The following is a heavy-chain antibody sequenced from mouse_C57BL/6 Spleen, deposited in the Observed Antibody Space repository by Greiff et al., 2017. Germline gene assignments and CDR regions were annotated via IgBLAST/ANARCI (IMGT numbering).Heavy chain of an antibody. Sequence: QVQLQQPGAELVRPGTSVKLSCKASGYTFTSYWMHWVKQRPGQGLEWIGVIDPSDSYTNYNQKFKGKATLTVDTSSSTAYMQLSSLTSETSAVYYCARGYGSSYYAMDYWGQGTSVTVSS. CDR2: IDPSDSYT. D-gene: IGHD1-1*01. V-gene: IGHV1-59*01. CDR3: ARGYGSSYYAMDY. J-gene: IGHJ4*01. CDR1: GYTFTSYW.